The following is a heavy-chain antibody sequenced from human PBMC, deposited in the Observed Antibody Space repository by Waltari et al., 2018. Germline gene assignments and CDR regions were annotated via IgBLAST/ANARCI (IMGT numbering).Heavy chain of an antibody. J-gene: IGHJ3*02. CDR2: ISFDGSSK. CDR1: GFTFIDYA. D-gene: IGHD3-3*01. CDR3: ARDGNHDFRGGAFDI. Sequence: QVHLVESGGGVVQPGRSLRLSCAASGFTFIDYAMHWVRQAPGKGLEWVAVISFDGSSKYYSGSVRGRFTISRDSSQNTVTLQMNGLRPDDTALYYCARDGNHDFRGGAFDIWGQGTMVTVSS. V-gene: IGHV3-30-3*01.